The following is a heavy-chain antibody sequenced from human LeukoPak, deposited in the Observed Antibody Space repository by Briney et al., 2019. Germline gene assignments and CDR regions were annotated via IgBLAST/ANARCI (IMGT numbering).Heavy chain of an antibody. CDR3: AGSPPFCSGGSCYLFGF. D-gene: IGHD2-15*01. V-gene: IGHV1-2*02. Sequence: ASVKVSCKASGYTFTGYYMHWVRQAPGQGLEWMGWINPNSGGTNYAQKFQGRVTMTRDTSISTAYMELSRLRSDDTAVYYCAGSPPFCSGGSCYLFGFWGQGTLVTVSS. CDR2: INPNSGGT. J-gene: IGHJ4*02. CDR1: GYTFTGYY.